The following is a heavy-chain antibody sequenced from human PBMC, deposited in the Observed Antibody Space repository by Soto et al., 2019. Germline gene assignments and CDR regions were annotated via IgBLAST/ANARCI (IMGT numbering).Heavy chain of an antibody. CDR3: VRDSGNGWKDY. Sequence: QVQLQESGPGLVKPSGTLSLTCAVSGGSISSTNWWNWVRQPPGKGLEWIGEIDHSGSTNYNPSLKVRVTMSVDKPKNQFSLKLSSVTAADTAVYYCVRDSGNGWKDYWGQGTLVTVSS. D-gene: IGHD6-19*01. CDR1: GGSISSTNW. V-gene: IGHV4-4*02. J-gene: IGHJ4*02. CDR2: IDHSGST.